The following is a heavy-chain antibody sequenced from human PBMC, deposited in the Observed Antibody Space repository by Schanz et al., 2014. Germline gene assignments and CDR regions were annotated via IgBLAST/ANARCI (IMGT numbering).Heavy chain of an antibody. J-gene: IGHJ4*02. V-gene: IGHV1-69*08. D-gene: IGHD6-13*01. Sequence: QVHLVQSGAEVKKPGSSVKVSCKASGGTFRSDTFSWVRQAPGQGLEWMGRIVPIAGITNYAQRFQGRVTMTADKSSDTAYMELSSLRSEDTAMYYCARDGVDAAAGGNYWGQGTLVTVSS. CDR3: ARDGVDAAAGGNY. CDR1: GGTFRSDT. CDR2: IVPIAGIT.